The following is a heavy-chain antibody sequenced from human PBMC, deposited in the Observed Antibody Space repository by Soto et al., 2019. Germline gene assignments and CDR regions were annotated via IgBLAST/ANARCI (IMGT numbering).Heavy chain of an antibody. CDR2: IDSRGRTL. CDR1: GFTFSDYS. D-gene: IGHD6-6*01. V-gene: IGHV3-11*01. Sequence: GGSLRLSCVASGFTFSDYSMSWIRQAPGKGLEWLAFIDSRGRTLSYADSERGRFTISRDNAENSVYLQMDSLRADDTAVYYCARQAARNYIDSWGQGNSVTVSS. CDR3: ARQAARNYIDS. J-gene: IGHJ4*02.